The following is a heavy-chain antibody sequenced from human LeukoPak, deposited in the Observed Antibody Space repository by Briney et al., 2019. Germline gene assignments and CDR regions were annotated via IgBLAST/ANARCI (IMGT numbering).Heavy chain of an antibody. D-gene: IGHD3-10*01. CDR3: NLVRGVTSGMDV. CDR2: ISSSGSTI. J-gene: IGHJ6*02. V-gene: IGHV3-11*01. CDR1: GGSINNYY. Sequence: LSLTCTVSGGSINNYYWSWVRQPPGKGLEWVSYISSSGSTIYYADSVKGRFTISRDNAKNSLYLQMNSLRAEDTAVYYCNLVRGVTSGMDVWGQGTTVTVSS.